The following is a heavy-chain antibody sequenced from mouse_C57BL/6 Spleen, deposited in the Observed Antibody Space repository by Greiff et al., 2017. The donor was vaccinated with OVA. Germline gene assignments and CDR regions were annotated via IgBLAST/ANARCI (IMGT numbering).Heavy chain of an antibody. CDR1: GYTFTDYY. CDR2: INPNNGGT. Sequence: VQLKQSGPELVKPGASVKISCKASGYTFTDYYMNWVKQSHGKSLEWIGDINPNNGGTSYNQKFKGKATLTVDKSSSTAYMELRSLTSEDSAVYYCARGDGNYVGAMDYWGQGTSVTVSS. D-gene: IGHD2-1*01. CDR3: ARGDGNYVGAMDY. V-gene: IGHV1-26*01. J-gene: IGHJ4*01.